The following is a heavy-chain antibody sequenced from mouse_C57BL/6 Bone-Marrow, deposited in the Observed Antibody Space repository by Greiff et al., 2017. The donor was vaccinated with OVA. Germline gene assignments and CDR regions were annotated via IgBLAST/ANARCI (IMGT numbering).Heavy chain of an antibody. CDR1: GFNIKDDY. J-gene: IGHJ3*01. D-gene: IGHD1-1*01. CDR3: TPYYGSSYPAWFAY. CDR2: IDPENGDT. Sequence: VQLQQSGAELVRPGASVKLSCTASGFNIKDDYMHWVKQRPEQGLEWIGWIDPENGDTEYASKFQGKATITADTSSNTAYLQLSSLTSEDTAVYYCTPYYGSSYPAWFAYWGQGTLVTVSA. V-gene: IGHV14-4*01.